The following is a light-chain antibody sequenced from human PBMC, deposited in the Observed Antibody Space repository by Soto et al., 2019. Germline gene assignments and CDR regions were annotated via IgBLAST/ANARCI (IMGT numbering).Light chain of an antibody. CDR1: QSIGNS. Sequence: TVLTQSPATLSLSPGERATLSCKASQSIGNSLDWFQQKPGQAPRLLIDDAFNRATGIPARFTGSGSGSDITLTMSSLEPEDFDVYYCRQRYNWPLTFGGGTKVQIK. CDR3: RQRYNWPLT. CDR2: DAF. J-gene: IGKJ4*01. V-gene: IGKV3-11*01.